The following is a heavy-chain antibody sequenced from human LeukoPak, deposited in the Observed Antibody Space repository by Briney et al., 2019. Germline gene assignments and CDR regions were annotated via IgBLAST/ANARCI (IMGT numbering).Heavy chain of an antibody. CDR1: GFTFSSYA. D-gene: IGHD2-15*01. J-gene: IGHJ3*02. CDR3: ARSRCSGGSCYAWGAAFDI. CDR2: ISYDGSNK. Sequence: GRSLRLSCAASGFTFSSYAMHWVRQAPGKGLEWVAVISYDGSNKYYADSVKGRFTISRDNSKNSLYLQMNSLRDEDTAVYYCARSRCSGGSCYAWGAAFDIWGQGTMVTVSS. V-gene: IGHV3-30-3*01.